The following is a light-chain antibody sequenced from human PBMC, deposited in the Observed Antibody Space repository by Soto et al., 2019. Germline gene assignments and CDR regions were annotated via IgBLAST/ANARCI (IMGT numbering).Light chain of an antibody. CDR2: DVS. J-gene: IGLJ1*01. CDR3: SSYTSSSTLYV. Sequence: QSVLTXPXSVSGSPGQSITISCTGTSSDVGGYNYVSWYQQHPGKAPKLMIYDVSNRPSGVSNRFSGSKSGNTASLTISGLQAEDEADYYCSSYTSSSTLYVFGTGTKVTV. CDR1: SSDVGGYNY. V-gene: IGLV2-14*01.